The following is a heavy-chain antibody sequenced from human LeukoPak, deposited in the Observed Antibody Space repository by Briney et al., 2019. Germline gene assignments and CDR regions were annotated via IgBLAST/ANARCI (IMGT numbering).Heavy chain of an antibody. D-gene: IGHD5-12*01. CDR2: IYYSGST. CDR3: ARDSGYDFGDAFDI. CDR1: GGSFSDYY. Sequence: SETLSLTCAVYGGSFSDYYWSWIRQPPGKGLEWIGYIYYSGSTYYNPSLKSRVTISVDTSKNQFSLKLSSVTAADTAVYYCARDSGYDFGDAFDIWGQGTMVTVSS. J-gene: IGHJ3*02. V-gene: IGHV4-30-4*08.